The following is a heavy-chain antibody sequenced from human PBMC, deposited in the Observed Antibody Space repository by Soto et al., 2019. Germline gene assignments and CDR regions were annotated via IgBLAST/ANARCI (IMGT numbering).Heavy chain of an antibody. CDR3: ARGRGVLRFLEWSTYGMDV. Sequence: SETLSLTCAVYGGSFSGYYWSWIRQPPGKGLEWIGEINHSGSTNYNPSLKSRVTISVDTSKNQFSLKLSSVTAADTAVYYCARGRGVLRFLEWSTYGMDVWGRGTTVTVSS. V-gene: IGHV4-34*01. J-gene: IGHJ6*02. CDR2: INHSGST. D-gene: IGHD3-3*01. CDR1: GGSFSGYY.